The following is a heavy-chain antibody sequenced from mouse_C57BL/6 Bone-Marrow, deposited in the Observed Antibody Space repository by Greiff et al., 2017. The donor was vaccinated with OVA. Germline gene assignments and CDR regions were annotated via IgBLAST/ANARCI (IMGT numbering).Heavy chain of an antibody. Sequence: VQLQESGPGLVAPSQSLSITCTVSGFSLTSYAISWVRQPPGKGLEWLGVIWTGGGTNYNSALKSRLSISKDNSKSQVFLKMNSLQPDDTARYYCARIYYGSSFYAMDYWGQGTSVTVSS. J-gene: IGHJ4*01. CDR1: GFSLTSYA. V-gene: IGHV2-9-1*01. D-gene: IGHD1-1*01. CDR3: ARIYYGSSFYAMDY. CDR2: IWTGGGT.